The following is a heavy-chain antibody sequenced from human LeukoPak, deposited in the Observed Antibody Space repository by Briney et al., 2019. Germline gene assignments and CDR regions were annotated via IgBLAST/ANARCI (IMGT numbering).Heavy chain of an antibody. CDR3: ARHGNYYGSGSYY. V-gene: IGHV4-61*02. J-gene: IGHJ4*02. D-gene: IGHD3-10*01. CDR2: IYTSGST. Sequence: SETLSLTCTVSGGSISSGSYYWSWIRQPAGKGLECIWRIYTSGSTNYNPSLKSRVTISVDTSKNQFSLKLSSVTAADTAVYYCARHGNYYGSGSYYWGQGTLVTVSS. CDR1: GGSISSGSYY.